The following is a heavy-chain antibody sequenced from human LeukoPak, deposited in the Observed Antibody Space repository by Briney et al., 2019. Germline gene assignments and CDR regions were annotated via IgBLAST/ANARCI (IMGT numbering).Heavy chain of an antibody. V-gene: IGHV1-2*02. J-gene: IGHJ6*02. CDR2: INPDSGGT. CDR3: ASRCSGAFRCYGMDV. CDR1: GYTFTGYY. Sequence: RASVKVSFKASGYTFTGYYMHWVRQAPGQGLEWMGWINPDSGGTDYAQKSQGRVTMTRDTSISTAYMELSRLISDDTAVYYCASRCSGAFRCYGMDVWGQGTTVTVSS. D-gene: IGHD6-19*01.